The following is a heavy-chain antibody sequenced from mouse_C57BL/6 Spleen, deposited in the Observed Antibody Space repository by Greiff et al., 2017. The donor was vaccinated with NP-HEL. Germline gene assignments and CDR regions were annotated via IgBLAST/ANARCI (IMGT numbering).Heavy chain of an antibody. J-gene: IGHJ2*01. CDR3: ASLDSSSYFDD. Sequence: QVHVKQSGAELAKPGASVKLSCKASGYTFTSYWMHWVKQRPGQGLEWIGYINPSSGYTKYNQKFKDKATLTADKSSSTAYMQLSSLTYEDSAVYYWASLDSSSYFDDWGQGTTLIVSS. CDR1: GYTFTSYW. D-gene: IGHD3-2*01. CDR2: INPSSGYT. V-gene: IGHV1-7*01.